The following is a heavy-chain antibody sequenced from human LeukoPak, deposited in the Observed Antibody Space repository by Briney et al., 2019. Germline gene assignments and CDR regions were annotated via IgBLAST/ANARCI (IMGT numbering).Heavy chain of an antibody. V-gene: IGHV3-48*03. Sequence: GGSLRLSCAASGFASGFTFSSYEMNWVRQAPGKGLEWVSYISSSGSTIYYADSVKGRFTISRDNAKNSLYLQMNSLRAEDTAVYYCARAKEYGSGSYYKNYFQHWGQGTLVTVSS. CDR1: GFTFSSYE. J-gene: IGHJ1*01. D-gene: IGHD3-10*01. CDR2: ISSSGSTI. CDR3: ARAKEYGSGSYYKNYFQH.